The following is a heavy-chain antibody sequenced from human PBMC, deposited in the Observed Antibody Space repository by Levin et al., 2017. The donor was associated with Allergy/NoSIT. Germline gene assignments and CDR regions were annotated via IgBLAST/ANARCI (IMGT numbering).Heavy chain of an antibody. V-gene: IGHV3-48*01. Sequence: GGSLRLSCAASGFTFSYYDMNWVRQAPGKGLEWVSYISSSGSTIYYADSVKGRFTISRDNAKNSVYLQMNSLRAEDTAVYYCASACSSASCYGVDPWGQGTLVTVSS. J-gene: IGHJ5*02. CDR2: ISSSGSTI. CDR1: GFTFSYYD. D-gene: IGHD2-2*01. CDR3: ASACSSASCYGVDP.